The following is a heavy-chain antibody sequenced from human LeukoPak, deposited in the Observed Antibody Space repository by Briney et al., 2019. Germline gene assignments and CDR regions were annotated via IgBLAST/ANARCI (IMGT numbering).Heavy chain of an antibody. J-gene: IGHJ4*02. CDR3: ARAGDTAMVTLDY. CDR2: IIPIFGTA. CDR1: GGTFSSYA. V-gene: IGHV1-69*13. D-gene: IGHD5-18*01. Sequence: ASVKVSCTASGGTFSSYAISWVRQAPGQGLEWMGGIIPIFGTANYAQKFQGRVTITADESTSTAYMELSSLRSEDTAVYYCARAGDTAMVTLDYWGQGTLVTVSS.